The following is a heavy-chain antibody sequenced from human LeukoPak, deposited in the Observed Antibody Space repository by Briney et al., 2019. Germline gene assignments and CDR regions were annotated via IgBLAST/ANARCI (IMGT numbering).Heavy chain of an antibody. Sequence: ASVKVSCTASGYTFTSYDINWVRQATGQGLEWMGWMNPNSGNTGYAQKFQGRVTMTRNTSISTAYMELSSLRSEDTAVYYCAMLYYDILTGYYYFDYWGQGTLVTVSS. V-gene: IGHV1-8*01. D-gene: IGHD3-9*01. CDR1: GYTFTSYD. J-gene: IGHJ4*02. CDR2: MNPNSGNT. CDR3: AMLYYDILTGYYYFDY.